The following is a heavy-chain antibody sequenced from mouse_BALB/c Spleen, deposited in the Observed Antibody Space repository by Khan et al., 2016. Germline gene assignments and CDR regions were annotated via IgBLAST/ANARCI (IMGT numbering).Heavy chain of an antibody. CDR1: GFTFSSYT. V-gene: IGHV5-12-2*01. CDR3: ARHTPGGNAMDY. CDR2: ISNGGGST. J-gene: IGHJ4*01. Sequence: EVELVESGGGLVQPGGSLKLSCAASGFTFSSYTMSWVRQTPEKRLEWVAYISNGGGSTYYPDTVKGRFTISRDNAKNTLYLQMSSLKSEDTAMYYCARHTPGGNAMDYWGQGTSVTVSS.